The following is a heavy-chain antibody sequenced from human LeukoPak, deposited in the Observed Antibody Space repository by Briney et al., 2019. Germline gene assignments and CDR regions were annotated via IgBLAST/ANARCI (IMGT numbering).Heavy chain of an antibody. D-gene: IGHD4-17*01. J-gene: IGHJ5*02. V-gene: IGHV1-18*01. CDR3: ARDTDYGDYENWFDP. Sequence: ASVKVSCKASGYTFTSYGISWVRQAPGQGLEWMGWISAYNGNTNYAQKLQGRVTMTTDTSTSTAYMELRSLRSDDTAVYYCARDTDYGDYENWFDPWGQGTLVTASS. CDR2: ISAYNGNT. CDR1: GYTFTSYG.